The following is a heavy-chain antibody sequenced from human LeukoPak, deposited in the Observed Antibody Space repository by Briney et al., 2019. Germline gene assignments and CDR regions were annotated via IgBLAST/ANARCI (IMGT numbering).Heavy chain of an antibody. D-gene: IGHD2-15*01. Sequence: SETLSLTCAVYGGSFRGYYGSWLRQPPGKGLEGIGEINHSGSTNYHPSLKSRVTISVNTCKNQFSLKHSYLTAADTAVYYCARGLYVVVVVAARDDAFDIWGQGTMVTVSS. CDR2: INHSGST. J-gene: IGHJ3*02. CDR1: GGSFRGYY. CDR3: ARGLYVVVVVAARDDAFDI. V-gene: IGHV4-34*01.